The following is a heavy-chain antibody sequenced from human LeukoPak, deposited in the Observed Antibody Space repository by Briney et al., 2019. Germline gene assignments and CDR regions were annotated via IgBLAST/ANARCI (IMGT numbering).Heavy chain of an antibody. Sequence: SVKVSCKASGVTFSSYAISWVRQAPGQGLEWMGGIIPIFGTANYAQKFQGRVTITADESTSTAYMELSSLRSEDTAVYYCAREFTMVRGENTYYYYYMDVWGKGTTVTISS. V-gene: IGHV1-69*13. CDR3: AREFTMVRGENTYYYYYMDV. CDR2: IIPIFGTA. D-gene: IGHD3-10*01. J-gene: IGHJ6*03. CDR1: GVTFSSYA.